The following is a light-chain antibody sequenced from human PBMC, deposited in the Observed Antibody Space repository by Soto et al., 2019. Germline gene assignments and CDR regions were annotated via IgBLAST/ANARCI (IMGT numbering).Light chain of an antibody. CDR1: QSVSSSH. CDR2: RAS. Sequence: EIVLTQSPGTLSLSPGERATLSCRASQSVSSSHLAWYQQKPGQAPRLLIYRASNRATGIPDRFSGSGSGTDFTLTISRLEPEDFAVYYCQQRGKWPSTFGPGTRVEMK. CDR3: QQRGKWPST. V-gene: IGKV3D-20*02. J-gene: IGKJ2*02.